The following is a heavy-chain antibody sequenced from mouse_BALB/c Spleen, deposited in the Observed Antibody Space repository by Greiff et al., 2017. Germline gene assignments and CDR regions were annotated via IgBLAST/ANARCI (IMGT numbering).Heavy chain of an antibody. V-gene: IGHV1S81*02. J-gene: IGHJ2*01. CDR2: INPSNGRT. CDR1: GYTFTSYW. CDR3: ARDWGDGYD. D-gene: IGHD2-3*01. Sequence: VQLQESGPELVQPGASVKLSCKASGYTFTSYWMHWVKQRPGQGLEWIGEINPSNGRTNYNEKFKSKATLTVDKSSSTAYMQLSSLTSEDSAVYYCARDWGDGYDWGQGTTLTVSS.